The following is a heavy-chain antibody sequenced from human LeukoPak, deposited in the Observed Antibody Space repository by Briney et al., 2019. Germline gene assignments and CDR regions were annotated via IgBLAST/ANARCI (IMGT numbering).Heavy chain of an antibody. CDR2: IYYSGNT. D-gene: IGHD3-22*01. Sequence: PSETLFLTRTISGGSISSYYWSWIRQPPGKGLEWIGYIYYSGNTNYNPSLESRVTISVDTSKNQFSLKLSSVTAADTAEYYCATYRSSGEFDYWGQGTLVTVSS. V-gene: IGHV4-59*01. CDR3: ATYRSSGEFDY. CDR1: GGSISSYY. J-gene: IGHJ4*02.